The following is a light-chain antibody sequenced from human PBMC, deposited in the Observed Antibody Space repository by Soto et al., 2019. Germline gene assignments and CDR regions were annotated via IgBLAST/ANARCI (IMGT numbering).Light chain of an antibody. J-gene: IGKJ3*01. Sequence: ETLLTQSPATLSLSPGERATLSCRASQSVNNFLAWYQHKPGQAPRLLIYDAPYRATGVPTRLSDSGSGTDFTLTISSLEPEDFAVYYCQQRGNWPATFGPGTKVEIK. CDR2: DAP. V-gene: IGKV3-11*01. CDR3: QQRGNWPAT. CDR1: QSVNNF.